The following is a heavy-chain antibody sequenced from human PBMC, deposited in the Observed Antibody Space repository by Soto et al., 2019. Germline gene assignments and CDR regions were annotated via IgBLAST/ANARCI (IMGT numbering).Heavy chain of an antibody. J-gene: IGHJ4*02. CDR2: IDPSDSYT. V-gene: IGHV5-10-1*01. Sequence: PGESLKISCKGSGYSFTSYWISWVCQMPGKGLEWMGRIDPSDSYTNYSPSFQGHVTISADKSISTAYLQWSSLKASDTAMYYCARRGRYFDWLLPDYWGQGTLVTVSS. CDR1: GYSFTSYW. CDR3: ARRGRYFDWLLPDY. D-gene: IGHD3-9*01.